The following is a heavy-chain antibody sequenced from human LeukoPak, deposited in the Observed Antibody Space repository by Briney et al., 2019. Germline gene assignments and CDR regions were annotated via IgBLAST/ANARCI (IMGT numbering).Heavy chain of an antibody. CDR1: GGSISGYY. CDR2: IYYSGST. CDR3: ARDRTIAARPALFDY. Sequence: SETLSLTCTVSGGSISGYYWSWIRQPPGKGLEWIGYIYYSGSTNYNPSLKSRVTISVDTSKNQFSLKLSSVTAADTAVYYCARDRTIAARPALFDYWGQGTLVTVSS. V-gene: IGHV4-59*12. D-gene: IGHD6-6*01. J-gene: IGHJ4*02.